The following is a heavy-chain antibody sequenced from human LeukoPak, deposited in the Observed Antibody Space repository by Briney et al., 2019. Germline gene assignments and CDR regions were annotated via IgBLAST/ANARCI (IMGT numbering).Heavy chain of an antibody. D-gene: IGHD2/OR15-2a*01. CDR3: ASCTDYLHKXNXAFDX. CDR2: IYTSGST. Sequence: SETLSLTCTVSGGSISSGSYYWSWIRQPAGKGLEWIGRIYTSGSTNYNPSLKSRVTISVDTSKNQFSLKLSSVTAADTAVYYCASCTDYLHKXNXAFDXXGQGXXVT. J-gene: IGHJ3*01. CDR1: GGSISSGSYY. V-gene: IGHV4-61*02.